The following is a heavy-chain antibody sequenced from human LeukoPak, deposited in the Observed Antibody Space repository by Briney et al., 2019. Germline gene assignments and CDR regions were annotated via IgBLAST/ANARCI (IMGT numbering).Heavy chain of an antibody. J-gene: IGHJ5*02. Sequence: SETLSLTCAVSGGSISSGGYSWSWIRQPPGKGLEWIGYIYYSGSTYYNPSLKSRVTISVDTSKNQFSLKLSSVTAADTAVYYCARDRVTGTHNWFDPWGQGTLVTVSS. CDR3: ARDRVTGTHNWFDP. CDR2: IYYSGST. D-gene: IGHD1-7*01. CDR1: GGSISSGGYS. V-gene: IGHV4-31*11.